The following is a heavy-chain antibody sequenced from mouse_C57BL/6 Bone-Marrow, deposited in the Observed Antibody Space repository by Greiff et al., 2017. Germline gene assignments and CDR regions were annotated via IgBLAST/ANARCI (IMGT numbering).Heavy chain of an antibody. CDR3: ARRGFGTVVAPY. V-gene: IGHV1-55*01. CDR1: GYTFTSYW. CDR2: IYPGSGST. Sequence: QVQLQQPGAELVKPGASVKMSCKASGYTFTSYWITWVKRRPGQGLEWIGDIYPGSGSTNYNEKFKSKATLTVDTSSSTAYMQLSSLTSEDSAVYYCARRGFGTVVAPYWGQGTLVTVSA. D-gene: IGHD1-1*01. J-gene: IGHJ3*01.